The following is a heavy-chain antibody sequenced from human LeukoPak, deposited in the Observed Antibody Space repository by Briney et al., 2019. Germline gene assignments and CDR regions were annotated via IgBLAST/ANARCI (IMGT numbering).Heavy chain of an antibody. CDR2: ISWNSGSI. CDR3: AKLAAAGTFGY. D-gene: IGHD6-13*01. Sequence: GGSLRLSCAASGFTFDDYAMHWVRQAPGKGLEWVSGISWNSGSIGYADSVKGRFIISRDNAKNSLYLQMNSLRAEDTALYYCAKLAAAGTFGYWGQGTLVTVSS. CDR1: GFTFDDYA. V-gene: IGHV3-9*01. J-gene: IGHJ4*02.